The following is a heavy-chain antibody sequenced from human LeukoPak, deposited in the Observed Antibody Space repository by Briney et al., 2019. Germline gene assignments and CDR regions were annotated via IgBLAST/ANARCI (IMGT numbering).Heavy chain of an antibody. V-gene: IGHV3-20*04. CDR2: INGNGGST. D-gene: IGHD6-13*01. J-gene: IGHJ6*03. CDR3: ARGTLGYYYYMDV. CDR1: GFTFDNYG. Sequence: GGSLRLSCAASGFTFDNYGMSWARQVPGKGLEWVSSINGNGGSTAYADSVKGRFTISRENAKNSLYLQMNSLRAGDTAVYYCARGTLGYYYYMDVWGKGTTVTIPS.